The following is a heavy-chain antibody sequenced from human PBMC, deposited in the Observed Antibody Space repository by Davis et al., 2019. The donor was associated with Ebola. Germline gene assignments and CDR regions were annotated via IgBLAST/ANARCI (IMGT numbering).Heavy chain of an antibody. J-gene: IGHJ4*02. CDR2: IYYSGIT. V-gene: IGHV4-39*01. CDR1: GGSIISSSSY. D-gene: IGHD3/OR15-3a*01. Sequence: MPSETLSLTCTVSGGSIISSSSYWGWIRQPPRKGLEWIGSIYYSGITYYNPSLKSRVTISVDTSKNQFSLKLRSVTAADTAVYYCARVEGGSGLDYWGQGTLVTVSS. CDR3: ARVEGGSGLDY.